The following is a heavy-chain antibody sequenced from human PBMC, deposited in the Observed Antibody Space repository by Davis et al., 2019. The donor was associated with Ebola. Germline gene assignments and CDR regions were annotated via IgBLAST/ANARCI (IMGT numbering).Heavy chain of an antibody. V-gene: IGHV4-34*01. Sequence: MPSETLSLTCAVYGGSFSGYYWSWIRQPPGKGLEWIGEINHSGSTNYNPSLKSRVTISVDTSKNQFSLSLTSVTAADTAVYYCARGTVVVVAVWGQGTLVTVSS. CDR2: INHSGST. J-gene: IGHJ4*02. CDR1: GGSFSGYY. CDR3: ARGTVVVVAV. D-gene: IGHD2-15*01.